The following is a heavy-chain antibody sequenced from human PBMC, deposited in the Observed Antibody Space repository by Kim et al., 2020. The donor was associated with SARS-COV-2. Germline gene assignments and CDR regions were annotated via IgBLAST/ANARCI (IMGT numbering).Heavy chain of an antibody. CDR2: IIPIFGTA. V-gene: IGHV1-69*13. J-gene: IGHJ6*02. Sequence: SVKVSCKASGGTFSSYAISWVRQAPGQGLEWMGGIIPIFGTANYAQKFQGRVTITADESTSTAYMELSSLRSEDTAVYYCATLYAAGDYGDYPTDCCYYGMDVWGQGTTVTVSS. D-gene: IGHD4-17*01. CDR3: ATLYAAGDYGDYPTDCCYYGMDV. CDR1: GGTFSSYA.